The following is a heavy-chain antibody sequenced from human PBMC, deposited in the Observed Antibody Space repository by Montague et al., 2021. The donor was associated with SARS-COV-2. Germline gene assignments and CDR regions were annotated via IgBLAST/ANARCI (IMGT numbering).Heavy chain of an antibody. CDR1: GDSVSSNIAT. J-gene: IGHJ4*02. CDR3: ARIPVGSKYYFDF. CDR2: TYYRSKWYN. D-gene: IGHD2-2*01. Sequence: CAISGDSVSSNIATWNWIRQSPSRGLEWLGRTYYRSKWYNDYAESVKGRITIDPDTSKYQFSLHLNSVTPEDTAVYYCARIPVGSKYYFDFWGQGTLVTVSS. V-gene: IGHV6-1*01.